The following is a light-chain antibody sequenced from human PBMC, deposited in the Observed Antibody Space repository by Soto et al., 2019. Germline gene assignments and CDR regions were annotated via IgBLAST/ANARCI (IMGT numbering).Light chain of an antibody. CDR3: LPDHYLWT. J-gene: IGKJ1*01. CDR1: QGIRND. Sequence: AIQMTQSPSSLSASVGDRVTITCRASQGIRNDLGWYQQKPGKAPKLLIYAASRLQTGVPSRFSGSGSGTDFPPTSSSLQPEVFASYYCLPDHYLWTFGRGTKVEIK. CDR2: AAS. V-gene: IGKV1-6*01.